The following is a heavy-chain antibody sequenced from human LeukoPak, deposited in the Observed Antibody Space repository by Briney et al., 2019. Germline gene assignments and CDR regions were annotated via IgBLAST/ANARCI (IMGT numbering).Heavy chain of an antibody. V-gene: IGHV4-39*07. CDR1: GGSISSSSYY. Sequence: PSDTLSLTCTVSGGSISSSSYYWGWIRQPPGKGLEWIGSIYYSGSTYYNPSLKSRVTISVDTSKNQFSLKLSSVTAADTAVYYCASRRIYVDTAMDDYFDYWGQGTLVTVSS. D-gene: IGHD5-18*01. CDR3: ASRRIYVDTAMDDYFDY. CDR2: IYYSGST. J-gene: IGHJ4*02.